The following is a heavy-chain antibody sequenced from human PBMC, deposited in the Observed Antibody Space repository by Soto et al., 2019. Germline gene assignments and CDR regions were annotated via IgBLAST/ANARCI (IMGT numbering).Heavy chain of an antibody. J-gene: IGHJ4*02. V-gene: IGHV3-15*07. CDR2: IKSNSDGGTT. CDR1: YFTISNPW. Sequence: RHCCAASYFTISNPWMNRVRQAPGKGLEWVGRIKSNSDGGTTDYAAPVKGRFTISRDDSKNTLYLQMNSLKTEDTAVYFCTTDGAQIAAAGTGGLYFDYWGQGTVVTVSS. CDR3: TTDGAQIAAAGTGGLYFDY. D-gene: IGHD6-13*01.